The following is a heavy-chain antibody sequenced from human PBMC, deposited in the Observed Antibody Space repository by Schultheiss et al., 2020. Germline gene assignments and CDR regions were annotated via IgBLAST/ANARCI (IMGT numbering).Heavy chain of an antibody. D-gene: IGHD4-23*01. V-gene: IGHV3-66*01. J-gene: IGHJ1*01. CDR2: IYSCGST. CDR1: GFTFSSYG. Sequence: GGSLRLSCAASGFTFSSYGMSWVRQAPGKGLEWVSVIYSCGSTYYADSVKGRFIISRDNSKNSLYLQMNSLRAEDTAVYYCARVDGGNSKSAEYFQHWGKGTLVTVSS. CDR3: ARVDGGNSKSAEYFQH.